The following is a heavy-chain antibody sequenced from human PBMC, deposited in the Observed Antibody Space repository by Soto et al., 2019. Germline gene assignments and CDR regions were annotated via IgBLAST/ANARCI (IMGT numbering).Heavy chain of an antibody. Sequence: PSQTLSLTCAISGDSVSSNSAAWNWIRQSPSRGLEWLGRTYYRSKWYNDYAVSVKSRMTINPDTSKNQFSLQLNSVTPEDTAVYYCAKSGITGTTFAFDIWGQGTMVTVSS. V-gene: IGHV6-1*01. CDR3: AKSGITGTTFAFDI. CDR1: GDSVSSNSAA. J-gene: IGHJ3*02. D-gene: IGHD1-7*01. CDR2: TYYRSKWYN.